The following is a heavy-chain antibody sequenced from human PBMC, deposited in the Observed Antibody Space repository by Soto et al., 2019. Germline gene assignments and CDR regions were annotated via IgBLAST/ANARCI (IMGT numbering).Heavy chain of an antibody. CDR3: AMGRRPPLAPLL. Sequence: ASVKVSCKASGYTFTGYFIHWVRQAPRQGLEWVGYINPNSGATKYAPRFQGRVTMTSDTSIRTAYMDLSNLRSDDTAFYYFAMGRRPPLAPLLWGPAPLVTGS. J-gene: IGHJ4*02. V-gene: IGHV1-2*02. D-gene: IGHD2-15*01. CDR1: GYTFTGYF. CDR2: INPNSGAT.